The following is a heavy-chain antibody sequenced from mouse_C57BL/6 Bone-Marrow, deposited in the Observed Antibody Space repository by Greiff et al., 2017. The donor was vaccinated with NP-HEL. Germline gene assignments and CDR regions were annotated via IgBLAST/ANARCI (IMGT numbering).Heavy chain of an antibody. V-gene: IGHV1-74*01. CDR2: LHPSDSDT. CDR1: GYTFTSYW. Sequence: QVQLTQPGAELVKPGASVKVSCTASGYTFTSYWMHWVQQRPGQGLEWIGRLHPSDSDTYYTQQFKGKATLTVDKSSSTAYMQLSSLTSEDSAVYYCAILQLRLRTYAMDYWGQGTSVTVSS. D-gene: IGHD3-2*02. J-gene: IGHJ4*01. CDR3: AILQLRLRTYAMDY.